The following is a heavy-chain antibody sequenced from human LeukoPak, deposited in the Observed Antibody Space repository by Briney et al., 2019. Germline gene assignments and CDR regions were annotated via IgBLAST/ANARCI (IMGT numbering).Heavy chain of an antibody. CDR2: IYYSGTT. D-gene: IGHD2-15*01. CDR3: ARDRKLSRGGNWLDP. CDR1: GGSISNSDYY. V-gene: IGHV4-30-4*01. Sequence: PSQTLSLTCTVSGGSISNSDYYWSWIRQPPGKGLEWIVNIYYSGTTYFSPSLESRLSISVDTTKNQFALKLNSVTAADTAVYYCARDRKLSRGGNWLDPWGQGTLVIVSS. J-gene: IGHJ5*02.